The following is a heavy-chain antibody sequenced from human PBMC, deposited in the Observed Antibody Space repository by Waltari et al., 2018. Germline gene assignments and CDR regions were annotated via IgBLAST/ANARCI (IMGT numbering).Heavy chain of an antibody. CDR2: IHYTGDT. Sequence: QVQPQESGPRLVKPSETLSPTCGVSGYSFPSAYWWAWFRQPPGKGLEWIASIHYTGDTQYSPSLKSRVTISADKSKNEVSLRLTSVTAADTAVYYCAGHEWGLPGFWGQGTLVTVSS. CDR3: AGHEWGLPGF. V-gene: IGHV4-38-2*01. CDR1: GYSFPSAYW. D-gene: IGHD1-26*01. J-gene: IGHJ4*02.